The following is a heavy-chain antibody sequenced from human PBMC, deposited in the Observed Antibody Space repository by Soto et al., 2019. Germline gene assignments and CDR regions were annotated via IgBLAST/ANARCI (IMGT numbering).Heavy chain of an antibody. CDR3: ARDGPRWRGWFDP. J-gene: IGHJ5*02. CDR1: GGSISSYN. D-gene: IGHD1-1*01. Sequence: PSETLSLTCTVSGGSISSYNWSWIRQPPGKGLEWIGYIYYSGSTNYNPTLRSRATISVDTSKNQFSLKLSSVTAADTAVYCCARDGPRWRGWFDPWGQGTLVTVSS. V-gene: IGHV4-59*01. CDR2: IYYSGST.